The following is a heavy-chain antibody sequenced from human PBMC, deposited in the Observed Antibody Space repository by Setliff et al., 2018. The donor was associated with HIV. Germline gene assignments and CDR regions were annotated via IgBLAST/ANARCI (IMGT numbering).Heavy chain of an antibody. V-gene: IGHV4-38-2*01. CDR3: ARPRRVRSRAWYWFDI. D-gene: IGHD6-19*01. CDR1: GYSINSGFS. Sequence: SETLSLTCAASGYSINSGFSRAWIRQPPGQGPQLIGSIYQSGSIYYNPSLQSRVTISVDSSKNQFSLNLFSVTAADTAVYYCARPRRVRSRAWYWFDIWGQGTLVTVSS. J-gene: IGHJ5*02. CDR2: IYQSGSI.